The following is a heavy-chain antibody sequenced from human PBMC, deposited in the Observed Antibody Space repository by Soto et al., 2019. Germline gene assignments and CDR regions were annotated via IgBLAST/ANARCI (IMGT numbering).Heavy chain of an antibody. Sequence: QVQLVQSGAEVKKPGSSVKVSCKASGGTFSSYAISWVRQAPGQGLEWMGGIITIFGTANYAQKFQGRVTITADESTSTADMELSSLRSEDTAVYYCAREVGYCSGGSCYAHYGMDVWGQGTTVTVSS. CDR3: AREVGYCSGGSCYAHYGMDV. J-gene: IGHJ6*02. V-gene: IGHV1-69*12. CDR1: GGTFSSYA. D-gene: IGHD2-15*01. CDR2: IITIFGTA.